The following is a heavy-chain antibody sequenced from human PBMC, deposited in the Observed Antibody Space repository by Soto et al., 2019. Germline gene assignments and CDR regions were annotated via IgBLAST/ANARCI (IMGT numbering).Heavy chain of an antibody. Sequence: SETLSLTCAVYGGSFSGYYWSWIRQPPGKGLEWIGEINHSGSTNYNPSLKSRVTISVDTSKNQFSLKLSSVTAADTAVYYCARSAAAGTVDYWGQGTLVTVSS. CDR2: INHSGST. V-gene: IGHV4-34*01. CDR1: GGSFSGYY. J-gene: IGHJ4*02. CDR3: ARSAAAGTVDY. D-gene: IGHD6-13*01.